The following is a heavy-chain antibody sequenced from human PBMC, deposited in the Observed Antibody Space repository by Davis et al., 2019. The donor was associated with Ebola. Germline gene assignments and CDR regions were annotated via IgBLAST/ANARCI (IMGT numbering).Heavy chain of an antibody. J-gene: IGHJ6*02. CDR1: GFTFSSYW. CDR2: IKQDGSEK. D-gene: IGHD2-2*01. CDR3: ARDYGVPAAIRGLYGMDV. Sequence: PGGSLRLSCAASGFTFSSYWMSWVRQAPGKGLEWVANIKQDGSEKYYVDSVKGRFTISRDNAKNSLYLQMNSLRAEDTAVYYCARDYGVPAAIRGLYGMDVWGQGTTVTVSS. V-gene: IGHV3-7*03.